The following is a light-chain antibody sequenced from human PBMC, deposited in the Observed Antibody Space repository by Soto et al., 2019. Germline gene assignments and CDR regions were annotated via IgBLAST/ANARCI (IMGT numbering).Light chain of an antibody. CDR3: SSYVGNNNLV. V-gene: IGLV2-8*01. J-gene: IGLJ2*01. Sequence: QSALTQPPSASGSPGQSVTISCTGTSSDVGAYNYVSWYQQHPGKAPKLMIYEVNKRPSGVPDRFSGSKSGNTASLTVSGLQDEDEADYFCSSYVGNNNLVFGGGTQLTVL. CDR1: SSDVGAYNY. CDR2: EVN.